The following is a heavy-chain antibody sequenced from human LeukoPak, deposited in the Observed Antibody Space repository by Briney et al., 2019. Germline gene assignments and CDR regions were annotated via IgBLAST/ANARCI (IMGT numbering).Heavy chain of an antibody. CDR2: ISAYNANT. CDR3: ANASHYDSWSGGGDWFDP. D-gene: IGHD3-3*01. J-gene: IGHJ5*02. Sequence: ASVKVSCKASGYTFTSYGVSWVRQAPGQGLEWMGWISAYNANTNYAQKLQGRVTMTTDTSTNTAYMELRSLRSDDTAVYYCANASHYDSWSGGGDWFDPWGQGTLVTVSS. CDR1: GYTFTSYG. V-gene: IGHV1-18*01.